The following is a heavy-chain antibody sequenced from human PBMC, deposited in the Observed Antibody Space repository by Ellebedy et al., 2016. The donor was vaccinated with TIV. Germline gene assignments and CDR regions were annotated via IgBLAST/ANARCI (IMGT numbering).Heavy chain of an antibody. CDR3: GRGIEAGIDF. CDR2: MSPNRGET. Sequence: AASVKVSCKASGYTFTNLDINWVRQATGQGPEWMGWMSPNRGETGYSQKFQGRLTMTRDTSISTAYMELTGLTSGDTAVYYCGRGIEAGIDFWGQGTLVTVSS. V-gene: IGHV1-8*01. J-gene: IGHJ4*02. D-gene: IGHD6-13*01. CDR1: GYTFTNLD.